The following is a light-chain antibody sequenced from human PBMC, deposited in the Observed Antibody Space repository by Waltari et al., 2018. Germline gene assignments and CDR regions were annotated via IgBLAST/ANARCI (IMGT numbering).Light chain of an antibody. CDR2: YMADSDK. CDR3: MILHNNAVV. Sequence: PGSPPHFLWKYMADSDKPRGYGLPIRFSAAWDISAKAGILLISGVQPEDEAHYYCMILHNNAVVFGGGTQLTVL. V-gene: IGLV5-45*01. J-gene: IGLJ3*02.